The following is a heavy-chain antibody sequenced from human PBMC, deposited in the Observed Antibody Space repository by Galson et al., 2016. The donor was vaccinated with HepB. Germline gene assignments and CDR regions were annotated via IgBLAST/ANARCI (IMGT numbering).Heavy chain of an antibody. J-gene: IGHJ6*02. CDR2: SGRDEDK. CDR3: ARMKNYYHGMDV. Sequence: PALVKPTQTLTLPCTFSGFSLSTSGMCVSWIRQPPATALEWLALSGRDEDKYHSTSLKTRHTISKETSKNQVVLTMTNMDPVDTATYYCARMKNYYHGMDVWGRGTTVTVSS. CDR1: GFSLSTSGMC. V-gene: IGHV2-70*01.